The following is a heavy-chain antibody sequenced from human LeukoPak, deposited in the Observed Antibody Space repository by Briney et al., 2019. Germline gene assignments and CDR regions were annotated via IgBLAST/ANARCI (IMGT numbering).Heavy chain of an antibody. CDR1: GFTFSSYA. CDR3: AKDFSSFDA. J-gene: IGHJ4*02. V-gene: IGHV3-23*01. CDR2: ISGSGGST. Sequence: GGSLRLSCAASGFTFSSYAMSWVRQAPRKGLQWVSAISGSGGSTYYADSVKGRFTISRDNSKNTLYLEMNSLRAEDTALYYCAKDFSSFDAWGQGTLVTVSS.